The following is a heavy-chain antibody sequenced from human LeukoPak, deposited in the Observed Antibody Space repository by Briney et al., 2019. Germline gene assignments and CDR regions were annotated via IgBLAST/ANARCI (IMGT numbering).Heavy chain of an antibody. CDR2: ISSSSTI. CDR3: ASGYGMDV. Sequence: KGLEWVSYISSSSTIYYADSVKGRFTISRDNAKNSLYLQMNSLRAEDTAVYYCASGYGMDVWGQGTTVTVSS. J-gene: IGHJ6*02. V-gene: IGHV3-69-1*01.